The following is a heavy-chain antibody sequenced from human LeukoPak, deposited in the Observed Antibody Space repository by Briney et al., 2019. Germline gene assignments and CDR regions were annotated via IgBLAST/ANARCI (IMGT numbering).Heavy chain of an antibody. Sequence: SETLSLTCTVSGGSISSYYWSWIRQPPEKGLEWIGYIYYSGSTNYNPSLKSRVAMSVDTSKNQFSLKLSSVTAADTAVYYCARVDGYSGYAPADYFDYWGQGTLVTVSS. CDR2: IYYSGST. CDR1: GGSISSYY. V-gene: IGHV4-59*01. CDR3: ARVDGYSGYAPADYFDY. J-gene: IGHJ4*02. D-gene: IGHD5-12*01.